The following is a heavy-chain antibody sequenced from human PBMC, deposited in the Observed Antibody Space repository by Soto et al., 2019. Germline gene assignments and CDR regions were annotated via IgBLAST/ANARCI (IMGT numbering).Heavy chain of an antibody. CDR2: IIPIFGTV. V-gene: IGHV1-69*12. CDR1: GGSFRTYS. D-gene: IGHD6-19*01. CDR3: AKGAVAGTPTSYYYYGMDV. J-gene: IGHJ6*02. Sequence: QVQLLQSGAEVKKPGSSVRVSCEASGGSFRTYSISWVRQAPGQGLEWMGEIIPIFGTVNYAQKFQGRVTLTADEPTTTVYMDVRSLRSEDTAVYYCAKGAVAGTPTSYYYYGMDVWGQGTTVTVSS.